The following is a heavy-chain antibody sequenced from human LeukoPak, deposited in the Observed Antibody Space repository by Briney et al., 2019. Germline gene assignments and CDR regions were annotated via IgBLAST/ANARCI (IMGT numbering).Heavy chain of an antibody. Sequence: SETLSLTCTVSGGSISSYYWSWIRQPAGKGLEWIERIYTSGSTNYNPSLKSRVTMSVDTSKNQFSLKLSSVTAADTAVYYCARDRLGAARNWFDPWGQGTLVTVSS. V-gene: IGHV4-4*07. J-gene: IGHJ5*02. CDR2: IYTSGST. CDR3: ARDRLGAARNWFDP. CDR1: GGSISSYY. D-gene: IGHD6-6*01.